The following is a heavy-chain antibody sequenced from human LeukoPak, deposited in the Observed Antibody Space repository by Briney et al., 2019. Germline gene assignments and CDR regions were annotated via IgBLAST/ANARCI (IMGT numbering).Heavy chain of an antibody. Sequence: GGSLRLSCAASGFTFSSYGMHWVRQAPGKGLEWVAFIRYDGSNKYYADSVKGRFTISRDNSKSTLYLQMNSLRAEDTAVYYCAKLYGSGDSHGASLDYWGQGTLVTVSS. D-gene: IGHD3-10*01. CDR1: GFTFSSYG. V-gene: IGHV3-30*02. CDR2: IRYDGSNK. CDR3: AKLYGSGDSHGASLDY. J-gene: IGHJ4*02.